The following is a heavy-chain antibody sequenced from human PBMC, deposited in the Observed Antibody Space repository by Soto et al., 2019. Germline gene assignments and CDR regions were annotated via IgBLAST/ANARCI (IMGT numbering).Heavy chain of an antibody. CDR3: TMVRGVIIN. Sequence: QVQLVQSGAEVKKPGSSVKVSCKASGGTFSSYTISWVRQAPGQGLEWMGRIIPILGIANYAQKFQGRVTITADKATSTAYMELSSQRSEDTAVYYCTMVRGVIINWGQGTLVTVSS. CDR2: IIPILGIA. V-gene: IGHV1-69*02. J-gene: IGHJ4*02. D-gene: IGHD3-10*01. CDR1: GGTFSSYT.